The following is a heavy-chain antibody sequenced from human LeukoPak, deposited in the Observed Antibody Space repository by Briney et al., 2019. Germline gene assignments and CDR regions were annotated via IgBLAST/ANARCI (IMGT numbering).Heavy chain of an antibody. Sequence: ASVRVSCKASGYTFTSYGITWVRQAPGQGLEWMAWISVYNGNTNYAQKLQGRVTMTTDRSTSTAYMDLRSLRSDDTAVYYCTRMCPKGSILWWGGDYWGQGTLVTVSS. CDR3: TRMCPKGSILWWGGDY. V-gene: IGHV1-18*01. D-gene: IGHD2-21*01. CDR1: GYTFTSYG. CDR2: ISVYNGNT. J-gene: IGHJ4*02.